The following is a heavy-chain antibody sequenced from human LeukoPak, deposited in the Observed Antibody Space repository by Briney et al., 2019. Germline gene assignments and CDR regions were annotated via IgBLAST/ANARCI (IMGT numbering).Heavy chain of an antibody. V-gene: IGHV3-9*01. CDR2: ISWNSGSI. J-gene: IGHJ4*02. D-gene: IGHD5-18*01. Sequence: GGSLRLSCAASGFTFDDYAMHWVRQAPGKGLEWVSGISWNSGSIGYADSVKGRFTISRDNAKNSLYLQMNSLRAEDTAVYYCARAHRRIQLWSGGDYWGQGTLVTVSS. CDR1: GFTFDDYA. CDR3: ARAHRRIQLWSGGDY.